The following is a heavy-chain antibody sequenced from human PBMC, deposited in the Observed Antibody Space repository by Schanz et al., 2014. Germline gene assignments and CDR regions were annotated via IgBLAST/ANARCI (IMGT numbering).Heavy chain of an antibody. D-gene: IGHD2-15*01. CDR2: ISYSGST. J-gene: IGHJ6*02. CDR1: GGSISGSSYH. CDR3: ARQERGIWGHNGMDV. Sequence: QLQLQESGPGLVKPSETLSLTCTVSGGSISGSSYHWGWTRQPPGKGPEWIGTISYSGSTYYNPSLKSGVTIPVNRSKNQSSWRLFSVTAADTAIYYCARQERGIWGHNGMDVWGQGTTVTVSS. V-gene: IGHV4-39*01.